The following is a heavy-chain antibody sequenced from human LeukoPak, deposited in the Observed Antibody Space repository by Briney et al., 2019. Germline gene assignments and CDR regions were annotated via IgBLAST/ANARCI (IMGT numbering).Heavy chain of an antibody. V-gene: IGHV1-69*13. J-gene: IGHJ4*02. CDR1: GGTFSSYA. CDR3: ARVRITMIVVVITLDFDY. CDR2: IIPIFGTA. Sequence: ASVEVSCKASGGTFSSYAISWVRQAPGQGLEWMGGIIPIFGTANYAQKFQGRVTITADESTSTAYMELSSLRSEDTAVYYCARVRITMIVVVITLDFDYWGQGTLVTVSS. D-gene: IGHD3-22*01.